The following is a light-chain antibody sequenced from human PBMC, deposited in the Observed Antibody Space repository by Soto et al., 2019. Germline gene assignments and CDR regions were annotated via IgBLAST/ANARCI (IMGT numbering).Light chain of an antibody. Sequence: DIQMTQSPSTLSASVGDRVTITCRASQSISSWLAWYQQKPGKAPKLLIYDASSLESRVPSRFSGSGSGTEFTLTISSLQPDDFATYYCQQYNSYSMYTFGQGTKVDIK. CDR1: QSISSW. CDR3: QQYNSYSMYT. J-gene: IGKJ2*01. CDR2: DAS. V-gene: IGKV1-5*01.